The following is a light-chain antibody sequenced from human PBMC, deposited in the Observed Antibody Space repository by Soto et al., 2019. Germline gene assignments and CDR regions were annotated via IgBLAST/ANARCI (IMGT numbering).Light chain of an antibody. CDR3: SSYTGSNTSSLV. V-gene: IGLV2-14*01. Sequence: QSALTQPASASGSPGQSITISCTGTSSDVGGYNYVSWYQQHPGRAPKLMIYDVSKRPSGVSDRFSGSKSGNTASLTISGLQAEDEADYYCSSYTGSNTSSLVFGGGTKVTVL. CDR1: SSDVGGYNY. J-gene: IGLJ2*01. CDR2: DVS.